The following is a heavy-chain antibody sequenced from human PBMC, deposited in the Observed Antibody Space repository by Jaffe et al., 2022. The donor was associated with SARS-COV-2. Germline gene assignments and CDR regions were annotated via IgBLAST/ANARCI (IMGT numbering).Heavy chain of an antibody. CDR2: ISYDGSNK. Sequence: QVQLVESGGGVVQPGRSLRLSCAASGFTFSSYGMHWVRQAPGKGLEWVAVISYDGSNKYYADSVKGRFTISRDNSKNTLYLQMNSLRAEDTAVYYCAKDWFITMIVGPAGDWGQGTLVTVSS. V-gene: IGHV3-30*18. CDR3: AKDWFITMIVGPAGD. J-gene: IGHJ4*02. D-gene: IGHD3-22*01. CDR1: GFTFSSYG.